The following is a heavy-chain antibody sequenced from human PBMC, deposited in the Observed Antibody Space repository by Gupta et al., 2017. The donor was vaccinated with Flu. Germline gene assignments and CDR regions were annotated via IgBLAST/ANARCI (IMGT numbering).Heavy chain of an antibody. CDR3: ARETPFYGMDV. CDR2: IGTAGDT. Sequence: EVQLVESGGGLVQPGGSLRLSCAASGFTFSSYDMHWVRQATGKGLEWVSAIGTAGDTYYPGSVKGRFTISRENAKNSLYLQMNSLRAGDTAVYYCARETPFYGMDVWGQGTTVTVSS. V-gene: IGHV3-13*01. CDR1: GFTFSSYD. J-gene: IGHJ6*02.